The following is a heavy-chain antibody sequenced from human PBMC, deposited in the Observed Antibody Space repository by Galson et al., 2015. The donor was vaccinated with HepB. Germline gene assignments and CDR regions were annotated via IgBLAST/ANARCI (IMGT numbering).Heavy chain of an antibody. CDR1: GSTFSSYW. V-gene: IGHV3-7*03. J-gene: IGHJ5*02. CDR3: ARDTGRYFAGFDP. CDR2: IKQDGSEK. Sequence: SLRLSCAASGSTFSSYWMSWVRQAPGKGLEWVANIKQDGSEKYYVDSVKGRFTISRDNAKNSLYLQMNSLRAEDTAVYYCARDTGRYFAGFDPWGQGTLVTVSS. D-gene: IGHD3-9*01.